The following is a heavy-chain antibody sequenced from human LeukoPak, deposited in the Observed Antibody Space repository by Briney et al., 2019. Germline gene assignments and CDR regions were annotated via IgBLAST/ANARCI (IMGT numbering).Heavy chain of an antibody. V-gene: IGHV3-23*01. CDR3: ARAQGALDY. J-gene: IGHJ4*02. D-gene: IGHD1-26*01. Sequence: GGSLRLSCAASGFTITTYAVNWVRQAPGKGLEWVSGIGGDGTEYYADSVKGRFIISSDNSQNLVHLQMNSLTVEDTAVYYCARAQGALDYWGQGTLVTVSS. CDR2: IGGDGTE. CDR1: GFTITTYA.